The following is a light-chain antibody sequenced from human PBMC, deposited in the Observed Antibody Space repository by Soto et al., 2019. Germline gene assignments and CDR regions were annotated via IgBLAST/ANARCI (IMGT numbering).Light chain of an antibody. J-gene: IGKJ1*01. CDR1: QSIGSL. CDR3: HQSYSSWT. Sequence: IQMTQSPSSLSASVGDRVTITCRASQSIGSLLNWYQQKPGKAPNLLIYAATTLHSGVPSRFSGSGSGTDFTLTISSLQPEDSATFYCHQSYSSWTFGHGTKVDIK. V-gene: IGKV1-39*01. CDR2: AAT.